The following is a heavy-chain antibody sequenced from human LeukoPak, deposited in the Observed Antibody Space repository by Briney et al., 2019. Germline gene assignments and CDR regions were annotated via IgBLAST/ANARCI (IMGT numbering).Heavy chain of an antibody. V-gene: IGHV3-33*06. CDR3: AKPQDIVVVGPLDY. J-gene: IGHJ4*02. D-gene: IGHD2-15*01. Sequence: GGSLGLSCAASGLTFSTSAMHWVRQAPGKGLQWVAVIYYDGSEKYYADSVKGRFTISRDNSKNTLYLQMNSLRAEDTAVYYCAKPQDIVVVGPLDYWGQGTLVTVSS. CDR2: IYYDGSEK. CDR1: GLTFSTSA.